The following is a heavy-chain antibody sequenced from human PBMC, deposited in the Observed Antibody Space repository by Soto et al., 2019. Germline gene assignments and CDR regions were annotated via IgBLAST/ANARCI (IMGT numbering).Heavy chain of an antibody. CDR2: IIPIFGTA. CDR3: ASALGVDTAMVRDNWFDP. Sequence: QVQLVQSGAEVKKPGSSVKVSCKASGGTFSSYAISWVRQAPGQGLEWMGGIIPIFGTANYAQKFQGRVTITADEFTRTAYVELSSLRSEDTAVYYCASALGVDTAMVRDNWFDPWGQGTLVTVSS. J-gene: IGHJ5*02. CDR1: GGTFSSYA. D-gene: IGHD5-18*01. V-gene: IGHV1-69*01.